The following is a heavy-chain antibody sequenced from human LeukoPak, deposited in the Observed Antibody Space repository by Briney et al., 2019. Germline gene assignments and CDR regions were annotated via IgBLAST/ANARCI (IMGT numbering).Heavy chain of an antibody. CDR2: IYYSGST. J-gene: IGHJ4*02. CDR1: GGSISSSRYY. V-gene: IGHV4-39*01. D-gene: IGHD6-19*01. Sequence: SETLSLTCTVSGGSISSSRYYWGWIRQPPGKGLECIGTIYYSGSTYYNPSLKSRVTLSVDTSKNQFSLKLSSVTAADTAVYYCASVFYSSVLDGFDYWGQGTLVTVSS. CDR3: ASVFYSSVLDGFDY.